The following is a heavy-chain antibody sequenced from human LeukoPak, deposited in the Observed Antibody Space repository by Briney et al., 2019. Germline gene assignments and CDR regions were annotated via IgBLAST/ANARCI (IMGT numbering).Heavy chain of an antibody. J-gene: IGHJ6*02. CDR1: GFTFSSYA. CDR3: AREKFRSMDV. V-gene: IGHV3-30*04. CDR2: ISYDGSNK. Sequence: PGGSQRLSCAASGFTFSSYAMHWVRQAPGKGLEWVAVISYDGSNKYYADSVKGRFTISRDNSKNTLYLQMNSLRAEDTAVYYCAREKFRSMDVWGQGTTVTVSS.